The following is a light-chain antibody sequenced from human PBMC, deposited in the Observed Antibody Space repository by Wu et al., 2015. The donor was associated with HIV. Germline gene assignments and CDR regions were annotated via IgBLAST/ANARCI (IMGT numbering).Light chain of an antibody. CDR1: QSVSSSC. CDR3: QQYGSSPTL. CDR2: GAS. Sequence: EIVLTQSPGTLSLSPGERATLSCRASQSVSSSCLAWYQQKPGQAPRLLIYGASSRATDIPDRFSGSGSGTDFTLTISRLEPEDFAVYYCQQYGSSPTLFGQGTKVEIK. V-gene: IGKV3-20*01. J-gene: IGKJ1*01.